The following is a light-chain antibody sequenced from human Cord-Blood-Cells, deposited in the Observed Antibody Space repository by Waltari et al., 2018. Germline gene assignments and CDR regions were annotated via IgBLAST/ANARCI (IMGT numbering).Light chain of an antibody. CDR2: DAS. V-gene: IGKV3-11*01. CDR1: QSVSSY. J-gene: IGKJ3*01. Sequence: EIVLTQSPATLSLSPGERATLSCRASQSVSSYLAWYQRKPGQAPRLLSYDASNRATGIPARFSGSGSGTDFTLTISSLEPEDFAVYYCQQRSNTFGPGTKVDIK. CDR3: QQRSNT.